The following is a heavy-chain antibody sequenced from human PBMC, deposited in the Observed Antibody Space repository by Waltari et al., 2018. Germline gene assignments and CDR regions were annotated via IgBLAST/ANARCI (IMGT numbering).Heavy chain of an antibody. Sequence: QVQLVQSGAEVKKPGSSVKVSCKASGGTFSSYTISWVRQAPGQGLEWMGRIIPILGIANYAQKFQGRVTITADESTSTAYMELSSLRSEDTAVYYCARDDGGSRQGGDYWGQGTLVTVSS. CDR2: IIPILGIA. CDR1: GGTFSSYT. J-gene: IGHJ4*02. CDR3: ARDDGGSRQGGDY. V-gene: IGHV1-69*08. D-gene: IGHD2-15*01.